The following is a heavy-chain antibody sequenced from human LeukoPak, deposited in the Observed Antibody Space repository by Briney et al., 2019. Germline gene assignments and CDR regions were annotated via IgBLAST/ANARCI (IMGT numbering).Heavy chain of an antibody. D-gene: IGHD4-17*01. Sequence: PSETLSLTCTVSGGSISSYYWSWIRQPPGKGLEWIRYIYYSGSTNYNPSLKSQVTISVDTSKNQFSLKLTSVTAADTAVYYCARVPPYGEGYFDYWGQGTLVTVSS. CDR3: ARVPPYGEGYFDY. CDR1: GGSISSYY. CDR2: IYYSGST. J-gene: IGHJ4*02. V-gene: IGHV4-59*01.